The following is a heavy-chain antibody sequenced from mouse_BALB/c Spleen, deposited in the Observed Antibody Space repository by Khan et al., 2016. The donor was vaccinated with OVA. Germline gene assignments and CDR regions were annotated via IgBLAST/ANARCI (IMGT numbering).Heavy chain of an antibody. Sequence: QVQLQQSGAELVKPGASVKLSCKASGYTFTSYYMYWVKQRPGQGLEWIGGINPSDGGTNFNAKFKSKATLTVDKSSSTAYMQLSSLTSEDSAVYYCTRSGWAAFAYWGQGTLVTVSA. D-gene: IGHD1-1*02. J-gene: IGHJ3*01. CDR2: INPSDGGT. V-gene: IGHV1S81*02. CDR3: TRSGWAAFAY. CDR1: GYTFTSYY.